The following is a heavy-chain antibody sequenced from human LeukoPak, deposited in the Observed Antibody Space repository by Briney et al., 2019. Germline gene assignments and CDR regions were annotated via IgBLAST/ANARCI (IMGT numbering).Heavy chain of an antibody. J-gene: IGHJ4*02. Sequence: GGSLRLSCAASGFTFSIYAMHWVRQAPGKGLEWVALISYDETYIYYADSVKGRFTTSRDNAKNTLYLQMNSLRAEDTAVYYCAKSISSVVVPAAIYYWGQGTLVTVSS. CDR2: ISYDETYI. D-gene: IGHD2-2*02. CDR1: GFTFSIYA. CDR3: AKSISSVVVPAAIYY. V-gene: IGHV3-30-3*02.